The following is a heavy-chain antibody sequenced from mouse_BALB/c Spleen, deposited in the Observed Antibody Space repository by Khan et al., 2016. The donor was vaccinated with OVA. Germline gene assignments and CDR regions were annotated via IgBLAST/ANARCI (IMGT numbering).Heavy chain of an antibody. CDR3: ARGGYGTVAY. CDR1: GYAFTDYL. V-gene: IGHV1-54*01. J-gene: IGHJ3*01. Sequence: VQLQESGAELVRPGTSVKVSCKASGYAFTDYLIEWLKQRPGQGLEWIGVINPGSGDTHYNEKFRGKATLTADKSSSTAYMQLSSLTSDDSAVYFCARGGYGTVAYWGQGTPVTVSA. CDR2: INPGSGDT. D-gene: IGHD2-1*01.